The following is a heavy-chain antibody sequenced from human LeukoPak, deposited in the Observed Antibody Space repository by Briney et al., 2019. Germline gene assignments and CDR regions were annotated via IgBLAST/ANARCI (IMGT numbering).Heavy chain of an antibody. D-gene: IGHD2-2*01. J-gene: IGHJ4*02. V-gene: IGHV3-30*03. CDR1: GFTFSSYG. Sequence: GRSLRLSCAASGFTFSSYGMHWVRQAPGKGLEWVAVISYDGSNKYYADSVKGRFTISRDNSKNTLYLQMNSLRAEDTAVYYCASSLRNFAMHYWGQGTLVTVSS. CDR2: ISYDGSNK. CDR3: ASSLRNFAMHY.